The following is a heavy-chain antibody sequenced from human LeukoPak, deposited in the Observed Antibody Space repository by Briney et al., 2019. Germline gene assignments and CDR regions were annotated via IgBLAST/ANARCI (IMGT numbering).Heavy chain of an antibody. CDR2: IQYDGSNK. Sequence: GGSLRLSCAASGFTFNNYGVHWVRQAPGKGLEWVAFIQYDGSNKYYADSVKGRFTISRDNSKNTLYLQMNSLRTEDTAVYYCAKFADDYYDSSGYYDDYWGQGTLVTVSS. D-gene: IGHD3-22*01. J-gene: IGHJ4*02. CDR3: AKFADDYYDSSGYYDDY. V-gene: IGHV3-30*02. CDR1: GFTFNNYG.